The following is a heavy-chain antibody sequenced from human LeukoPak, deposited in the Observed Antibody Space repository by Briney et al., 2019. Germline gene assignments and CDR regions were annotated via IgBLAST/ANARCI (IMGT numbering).Heavy chain of an antibody. V-gene: IGHV3-7*01. D-gene: IGHD3-22*01. Sequence: GGSLRLSCVGSRFSISSYWMSWVRQAPGKGLEWVANINQDGSEIYYLDSVKGRFTISRDNAKNSLHLQMNGLRVEDTAVYYCAAESVAVPAYYWGQGTLVTVSS. CDR3: AAESVAVPAYY. CDR2: INQDGSEI. CDR1: RFSISSYW. J-gene: IGHJ4*02.